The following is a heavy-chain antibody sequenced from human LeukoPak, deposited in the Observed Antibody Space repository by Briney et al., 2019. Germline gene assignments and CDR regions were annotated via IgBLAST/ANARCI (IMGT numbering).Heavy chain of an antibody. V-gene: IGHV3-74*01. CDR1: GFTFSTYW. CDR2: IDNDEKTT. CDR3: ARGRYGVDV. Sequence: GGSLRLSCAASGFTFSTYWMHWVRHAPGKGLVWVSRIDNDEKTTTYADSVKGRFTISRDNAKNTLYLQMNSLRAEDTAVYYCARGRYGVDVWGQGTTVTVSS. J-gene: IGHJ6*02.